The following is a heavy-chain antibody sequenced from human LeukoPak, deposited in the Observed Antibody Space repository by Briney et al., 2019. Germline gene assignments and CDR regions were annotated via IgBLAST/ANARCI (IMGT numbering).Heavy chain of an antibody. CDR1: GDSISPYY. CDR2: ISYSGTT. CDR3: ARHGQSTVLSHLDS. Sequence: SETLSLTCTASGDSISPYYWSWIRQPPGKGLEWIGYISYSGTTNYNPSLKSRVTLSVHTPQNHFSLSLTSVTAADTAVYYCARHGQSTVLSHLDSWGQGTLVTVSS. V-gene: IGHV4-59*08. J-gene: IGHJ4*02. D-gene: IGHD5/OR15-5a*01.